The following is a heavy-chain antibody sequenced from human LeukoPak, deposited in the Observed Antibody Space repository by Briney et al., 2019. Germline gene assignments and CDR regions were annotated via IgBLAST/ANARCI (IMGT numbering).Heavy chain of an antibody. V-gene: IGHV4-34*01. D-gene: IGHD3-3*01. CDR1: GGSFSGYY. Sequence: PSETLSLTCAVYGGSFSGYYWSWIRQPPGKGLEWIGEINHSGSTNYNPSLKSRVTMSVDTSKNQFSLKLSSVTAADTAVYYCARDAHYYDFWSGYYSNWFDPWGQGTLVTVSS. CDR3: ARDAHYYDFWSGYYSNWFDP. CDR2: INHSGST. J-gene: IGHJ5*02.